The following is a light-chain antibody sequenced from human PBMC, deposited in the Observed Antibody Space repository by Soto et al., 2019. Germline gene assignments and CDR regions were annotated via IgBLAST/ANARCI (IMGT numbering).Light chain of an antibody. J-gene: IGKJ4*01. CDR2: VAS. CDR1: QSINSN. CDR3: QQYGSSPLT. Sequence: VMTQSPATLSVSPGERATLSCTASQSINSNLAWYQQRPGQAPRLLIYVASTRATGIPARFSGSGSGTEFTLVISSLQPDDFATYYCQQYGSSPLTFGGGTKVDIK. V-gene: IGKV3-15*01.